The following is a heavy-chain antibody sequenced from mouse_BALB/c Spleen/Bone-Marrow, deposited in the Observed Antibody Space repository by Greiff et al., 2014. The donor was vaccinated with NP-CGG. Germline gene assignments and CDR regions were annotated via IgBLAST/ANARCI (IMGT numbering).Heavy chain of an antibody. CDR2: INPYNGGT. J-gene: IGHJ3*01. D-gene: IGHD1-1*01. V-gene: IGHV1-18*01. CDR3: ARDYYGFSYGFAC. Sequence: EVHLVESGPELVKPGASMKISCKASGYSFTGYTMNWVKQSHGKNLEWIGLINPYNGGTSYNQKFKGKATLTVDKSSSTAYMELLSLTSEDSAVYYCARDYYGFSYGFACWGQGTLVTVSA. CDR1: GYSFTGYT.